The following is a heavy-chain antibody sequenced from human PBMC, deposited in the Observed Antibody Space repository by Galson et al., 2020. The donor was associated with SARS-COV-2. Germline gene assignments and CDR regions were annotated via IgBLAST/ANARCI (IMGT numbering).Heavy chain of an antibody. J-gene: IGHJ5*02. D-gene: IGHD3-10*01. CDR1: GGAISNYY. CDR2: IYDPVTT. CDR3: ARAGAFTLTFNS. V-gene: IGHV4-59*01. Sequence: SQTLSLTCTVSGGAISNYYWNWNRLTPGKGLEWISYIYDPVTTKYNPSLKSRVTISVDTSKNQFSLKLSSVTTADTAVYYCARAGAFTLTFNSWGQGTLVTVSS.